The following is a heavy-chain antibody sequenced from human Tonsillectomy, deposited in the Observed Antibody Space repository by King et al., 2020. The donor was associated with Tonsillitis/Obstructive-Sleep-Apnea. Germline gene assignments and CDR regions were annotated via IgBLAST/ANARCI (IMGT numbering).Heavy chain of an antibody. CDR3: AKLRGGKYAFSI. D-gene: IGHD3-16*01. Sequence: VQLQESGGGLVQPGGSLRLSCAASGFIFSSYTMTWVRQAPGKGLEWVSGISGSGGSTYYADSVKGRFTISSDISKHTLYLQMNTLRAEDTAVYYFAKLRGGKYAFSIWGQGTMVTVSS. CDR2: ISGSGGST. J-gene: IGHJ3*02. CDR1: GFIFSSYT. V-gene: IGHV3-23*01.